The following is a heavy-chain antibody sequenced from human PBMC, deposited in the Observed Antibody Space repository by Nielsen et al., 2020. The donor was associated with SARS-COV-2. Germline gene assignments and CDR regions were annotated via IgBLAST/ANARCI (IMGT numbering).Heavy chain of an antibody. J-gene: IGHJ1*01. CDR3: AKDTHPDYYDSSGYYYAFQH. V-gene: IGHV3-9*01. CDR1: GFTCSSYW. D-gene: IGHD3-22*01. Sequence: SLKISCAASGFTCSSYWMSWVRQAPGKGLEWVSGISWNSGSIGYADSVKGRFTISRDNAKNSLYLQMNSLRAEDTALYYCAKDTHPDYYDSSGYYYAFQHWGQGTLVTVSS. CDR2: ISWNSGSI.